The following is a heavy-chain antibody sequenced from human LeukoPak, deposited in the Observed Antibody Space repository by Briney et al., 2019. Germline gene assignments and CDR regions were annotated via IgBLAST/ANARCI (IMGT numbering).Heavy chain of an antibody. D-gene: IGHD6-13*01. CDR1: GYTFTNYA. Sequence: ASVKVSCKASGYTFTNYAISWVRQAPGQGLEWMGWINPYNGNSKYAQKFQGRVAMTTDTSTNTAYMELRSLRSDDTAVFFCARDRIAAAVLDYWGQGTLVTVSS. J-gene: IGHJ4*02. CDR2: INPYNGNS. CDR3: ARDRIAAAVLDY. V-gene: IGHV1-18*01.